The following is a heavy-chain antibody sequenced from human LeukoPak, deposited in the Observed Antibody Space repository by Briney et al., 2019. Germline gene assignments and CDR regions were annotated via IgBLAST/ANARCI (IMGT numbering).Heavy chain of an antibody. CDR3: ARDDSGDYGSGSQLDY. V-gene: IGHV1-18*01. CDR1: GYTFTSYG. CDR2: ISAYNGNT. D-gene: IGHD3-10*01. Sequence: ASVKVSCKASGYTFTSYGISWVRQAPGQGLEWMGWISAYNGNTNYAQKLQGRVTMTTDTSTSTAYMELRSLRSDDTAVYYCARDDSGDYGSGSQLDYWGQGTLVTVSS. J-gene: IGHJ4*02.